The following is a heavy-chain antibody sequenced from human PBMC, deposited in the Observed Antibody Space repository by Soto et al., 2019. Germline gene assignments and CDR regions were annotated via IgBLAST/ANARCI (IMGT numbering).Heavy chain of an antibody. CDR3: ARHNGRSGYSPSVYASDI. J-gene: IGHJ3*02. CDR1: GYNFLSYW. V-gene: IGHV5-10-1*01. D-gene: IGHD3-22*01. Sequence: PGESLKISCKGSGYNFLSYWISWVRQMPGKGLEWMGRIDPSDSYSNYSPSFKGHVALSVDKSTTTAYLQWSSLKASDTAMYFCARHNGRSGYSPSVYASDIQGPATMVPASS. CDR2: IDPSDSYS.